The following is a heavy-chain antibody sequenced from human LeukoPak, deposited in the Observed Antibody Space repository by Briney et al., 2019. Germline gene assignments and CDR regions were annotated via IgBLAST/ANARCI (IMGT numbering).Heavy chain of an antibody. CDR2: IYYSGST. CDR3: VGSSSSDY. CDR1: GGSISSSSYY. V-gene: IGHV4-39*01. D-gene: IGHD6-6*01. Sequence: SETLSLTCTVSGGSISSSSYYWGWIRQPPGKGLEWIGSIYYSGSTYYNPSLKSRVTISVDTSKNQFSLKLSSVTAADTAVYYCVGSSSSDYWGQGTLVTVSS. J-gene: IGHJ4*02.